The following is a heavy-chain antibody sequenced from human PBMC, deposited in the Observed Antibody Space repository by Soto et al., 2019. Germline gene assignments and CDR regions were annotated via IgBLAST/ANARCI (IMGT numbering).Heavy chain of an antibody. Sequence: QVQLVESGGGVVQLGRSLRLSCAASGFTFGAYSMHWVRQPPGKGLEWVAVISYDGKNERYTDPVKGRFTVSRDNSKSTMYLQMNSLRSEDTAVYYCARDGYSGRSDGFDIWGQGTMVTVSS. V-gene: IGHV3-30*04. CDR2: ISYDGKNE. CDR3: ARDGYSGRSDGFDI. CDR1: GFTFGAYS. J-gene: IGHJ3*02. D-gene: IGHD1-26*01.